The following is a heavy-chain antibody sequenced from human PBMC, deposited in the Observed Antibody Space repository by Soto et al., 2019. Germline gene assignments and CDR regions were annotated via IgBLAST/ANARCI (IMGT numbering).Heavy chain of an antibody. V-gene: IGHV2-5*02. CDR1: GFSLSTSGVG. J-gene: IGHJ4*02. CDR3: AHSPLRYFDWFSRRLVFDY. CDR2: IYWDDDK. Sequence: GSGPTLVNPTQTLTLTCTFSGFSLSTSGVGVGWIRQPPGKALEWLALIYWDDDKRYSPSLKSRLTITKDTSKNQVVLTMTNMDPVDTATYYCAHSPLRYFDWFSRRLVFDYWGQGTLVTVSS. D-gene: IGHD3-9*01.